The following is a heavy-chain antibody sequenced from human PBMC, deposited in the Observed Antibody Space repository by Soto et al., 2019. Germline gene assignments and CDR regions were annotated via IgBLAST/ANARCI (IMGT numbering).Heavy chain of an antibody. CDR1: GFTFSSYA. J-gene: IGHJ3*02. Sequence: EVQLLESGGGLVQPGGSLRLSCAASGFTFSSYAMSWVRQAPGKGLEWVSAISGSSGSTYYADSVKGRFTISRDNSKNTLYLQMNSLRAEDTAVYYCAKGDDYYDSSGYPADAFDIWGQGTMVTVSS. CDR2: ISGSSGST. CDR3: AKGDDYYDSSGYPADAFDI. V-gene: IGHV3-23*01. D-gene: IGHD3-22*01.